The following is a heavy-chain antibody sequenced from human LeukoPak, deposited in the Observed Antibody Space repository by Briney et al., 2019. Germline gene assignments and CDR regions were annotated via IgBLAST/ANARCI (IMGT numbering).Heavy chain of an antibody. D-gene: IGHD2-15*01. Sequence: GGSLRLSCAASGFTFSSYWMSCVRLAPGKGLEWVANIKQDGSEIYYVDSVKGRFTISRDNAKNSLYLQMNSLRAEDTAVYYCARGGDMVVVVAAETEYYFDYWGQGTLVTVSS. CDR2: IKQDGSEI. V-gene: IGHV3-7*03. CDR3: ARGGDMVVVVAAETEYYFDY. J-gene: IGHJ4*02. CDR1: GFTFSSYW.